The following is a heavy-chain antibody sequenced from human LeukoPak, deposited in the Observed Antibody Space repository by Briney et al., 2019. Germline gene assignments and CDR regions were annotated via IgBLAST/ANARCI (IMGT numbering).Heavy chain of an antibody. CDR3: ARPPYHDAVGTGFDH. J-gene: IGHJ4*02. V-gene: IGHV5-51*01. CDR2: IYPGDSDT. Sequence: GESLKISCKGSGYRFTSNWIGWVRQMPGKGLEWMGIIYPGDSDTRYSPSFQGQVTISADKSISTAYLQWGSLKASDTAIYYCARPPYHDAVGTGFDHWGQGTLVTVSS. D-gene: IGHD2-8*02. CDR1: GYRFTSNW.